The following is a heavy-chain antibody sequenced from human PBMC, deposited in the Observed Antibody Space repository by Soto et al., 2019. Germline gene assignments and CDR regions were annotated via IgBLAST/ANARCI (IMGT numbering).Heavy chain of an antibody. Sequence: GASVKVYCKASGYMFTDYAVHWVRQAPGQGLEWMGIINPSGGSTSYAQKFQGRVTMTRDTSTSTVYMELSSLRSEDTAVYYCARGAYSSGWSYPFDYWGQGTLVTVSS. CDR3: ARGAYSSGWSYPFDY. D-gene: IGHD6-19*01. V-gene: IGHV1-46*01. CDR2: INPSGGST. J-gene: IGHJ4*02. CDR1: GYMFTDYA.